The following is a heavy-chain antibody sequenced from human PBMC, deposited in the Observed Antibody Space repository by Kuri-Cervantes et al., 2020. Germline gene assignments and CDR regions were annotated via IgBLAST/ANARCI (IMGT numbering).Heavy chain of an antibody. V-gene: IGHV3-53*05. CDR1: GFTVSSNY. J-gene: IGHJ4*02. Sequence: GESLKISCAASGFTVSSNYMSWVRQAPGKGLEWVSVIYSGGSTYYADSVKGRFTISRDNSKNTLYLQMNSLRAEDTAVYYCAKIIYGLGYCSGGSCQDRFDYWGQGTLVTVSS. D-gene: IGHD2-15*01. CDR2: IYSGGST. CDR3: AKIIYGLGYCSGGSCQDRFDY.